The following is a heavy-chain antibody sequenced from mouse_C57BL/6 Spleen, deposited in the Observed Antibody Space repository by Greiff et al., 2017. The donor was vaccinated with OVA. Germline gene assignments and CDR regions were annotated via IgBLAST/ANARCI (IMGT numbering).Heavy chain of an antibody. V-gene: IGHV1-78*01. J-gene: IGHJ1*03. Sequence: VHLVESDAELVKPGASVQISCQASGYTFTDHTINGMKQRPEQGLERIGYIYPRDGNTKYKEKFKGKATLPADKSYSTDYMQLNSLTSDDSAFYFCARDGSSSWYVDVWGTGTTVTVSS. CDR2: IYPRDGNT. CDR3: ARDGSSSWYVDV. D-gene: IGHD1-1*01. CDR1: GYTFTDHT.